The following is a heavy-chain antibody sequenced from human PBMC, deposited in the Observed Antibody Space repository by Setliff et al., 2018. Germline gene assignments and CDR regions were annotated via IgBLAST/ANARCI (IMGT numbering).Heavy chain of an antibody. D-gene: IGHD2-8*01. V-gene: IGHV1-18*01. CDR3: LRLVRYCTKIACQATSGDEV. CDR2: ISVYNGKT. J-gene: IGHJ4*02. CDR1: GYTLSNSI. Sequence: ASVKVSCKASGYTLSNSILSWVRQAPGQGLEWVGWISVYNGKTYFAQKFQDGITLTTDTSTNTGYLELRGLRSDDTAVYYCLRLVRYCTKIACQATSGDEVWGLGTLVTV.